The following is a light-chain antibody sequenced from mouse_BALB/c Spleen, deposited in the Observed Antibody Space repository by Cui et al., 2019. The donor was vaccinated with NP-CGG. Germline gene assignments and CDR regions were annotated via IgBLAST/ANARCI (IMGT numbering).Light chain of an antibody. CDR2: GTN. Sequence: QAFLTQQPALTTSPGKTVTLTCRSSTGAVTTSNYANWVQEKPDHLFTGLIGGTNNRAPGVPARFLGSLIGDKAALTITGAQTEDEAIYFCVLWYSNHWVFGGGTKLTVL. V-gene: IGLV1*01. CDR3: VLWYSNHWV. CDR1: TGAVTTSNY. J-gene: IGLJ1*01.